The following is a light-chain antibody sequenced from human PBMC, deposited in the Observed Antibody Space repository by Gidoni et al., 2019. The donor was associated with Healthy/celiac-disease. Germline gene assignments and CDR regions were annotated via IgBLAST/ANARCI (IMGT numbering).Light chain of an antibody. V-gene: IGKV3-11*01. CDR3: QKRSNWPQVT. Sequence: EIVFTQSPATLSLSPGERATLSCRASQSVSSYLDWYQQKPGQAPRLLIYDASNRATGIPARFSGSGSGTDLTLTSSSLEPEDFEVYYCQKRSNWPQVTFGQGTRLEIK. J-gene: IGKJ5*01. CDR1: QSVSSY. CDR2: DAS.